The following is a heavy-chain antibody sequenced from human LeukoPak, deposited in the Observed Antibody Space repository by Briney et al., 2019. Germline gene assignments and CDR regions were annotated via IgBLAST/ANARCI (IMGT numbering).Heavy chain of an antibody. D-gene: IGHD3-16*01. J-gene: IGHJ6*02. V-gene: IGHV4-39*01. CDR3: ARHWGHNYYYSLGV. CDR2: QYYGSHT. CDR1: SGSIRDKYY. Sequence: TSETLSLTCSVSSGSIRDKYYWGWIRQPPGKGLEWIASQYYGSHTYYTPSLESRVTISLDASRNQFSLQLRSVTAADTAVYYCARHWGHNYYYSLGVWGQGTSVIVAS.